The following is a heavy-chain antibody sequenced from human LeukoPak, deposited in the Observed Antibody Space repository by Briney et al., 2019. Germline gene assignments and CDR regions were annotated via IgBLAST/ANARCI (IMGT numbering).Heavy chain of an antibody. CDR1: GFTVSSNY. V-gene: IGHV3-66*01. CDR3: ARVPSYGSGNWRAFDI. CDR2: IYSGGST. Sequence: PGGSLRLSCAASGFTVSSNYMSWVRQAPGKGLEWVSVIYSGGSTYYADSVKGRFTISRDNSKNTLYLQMNSLRAEDTAVYYCARVPSYGSGNWRAFDIWGQGTMVTVSS. J-gene: IGHJ3*02. D-gene: IGHD3-10*01.